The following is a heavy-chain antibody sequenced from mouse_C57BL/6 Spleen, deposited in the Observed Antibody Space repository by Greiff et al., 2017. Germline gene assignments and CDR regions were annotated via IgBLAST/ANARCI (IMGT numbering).Heavy chain of an antibody. CDR2: IYPGDGDT. CDR1: GYAFSSSW. J-gene: IGHJ1*03. D-gene: IGHD1-1*01. Sequence: VQLQESGPELVKPGASVKISCKASGYAFSSSWMNWVKQRPGKGLEWIGRIYPGDGDTNYNGKFKGKATLTADKSSSTAYMQLSSLTSEDSAVYFFARNHYYYGSSYWYFDVWGTGTTVTVSS. V-gene: IGHV1-82*01. CDR3: ARNHYYYGSSYWYFDV.